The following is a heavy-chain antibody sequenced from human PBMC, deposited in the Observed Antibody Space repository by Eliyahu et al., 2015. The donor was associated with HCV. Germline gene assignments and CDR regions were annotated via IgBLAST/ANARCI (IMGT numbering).Heavy chain of an antibody. J-gene: IGHJ4*02. V-gene: IGHV4-34*01. D-gene: IGHD2-21*01. Sequence: QVQLQQWGAGLLKPSETLSLTCAXYGGSXSGHYWSWIRQPPGQGLEWIGEINDXGSTNYNPSLKSRVTISVDTSKNQFSLKVSSVTAADTAVYYCARGKIEIAAYIDSWGLGTLVTVS. CDR3: ARGKIEIAAYIDS. CDR1: GGSXSGHY. CDR2: INDXGST.